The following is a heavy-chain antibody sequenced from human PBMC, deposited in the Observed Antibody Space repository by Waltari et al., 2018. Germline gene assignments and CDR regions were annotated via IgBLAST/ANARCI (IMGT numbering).Heavy chain of an antibody. Sequence: QVQLVESGGGVVQPGGSLRLSCAASGFTFSSYGMHWVRQAPGKGLEWVAFIRYDGSNKYYADSVKGRFTISRDNSKNTLYLQMNSLRAEDTAVYYCAVGQHCSGGSCPNDAFDIWGQGTMVTVSS. D-gene: IGHD2-15*01. J-gene: IGHJ3*02. CDR2: IRYDGSNK. CDR1: GFTFSSYG. V-gene: IGHV3-30*02. CDR3: AVGQHCSGGSCPNDAFDI.